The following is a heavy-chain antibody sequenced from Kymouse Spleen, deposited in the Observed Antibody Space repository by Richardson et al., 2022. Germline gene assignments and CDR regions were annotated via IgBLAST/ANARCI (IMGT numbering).Heavy chain of an antibody. D-gene: IGHD6-6*01. J-gene: IGHJ6*02. CDR3: ARERARPDAHYYYYYGMDV. V-gene: IGHV3-7*01. Sequence: EVQLVESGGGLVQPGGSLRLSCAASGFTFSSYWMSWVRQAPGKGLEWVANIKQDGSEKYYVDSVKGRFTISRDNAKNSLYLQMNSLRAEDTAVYYCARERARPDAHYYYYYGMDVWGQGTTVTVSS. CDR2: IKQDGSEK. CDR1: GFTFSSYW.